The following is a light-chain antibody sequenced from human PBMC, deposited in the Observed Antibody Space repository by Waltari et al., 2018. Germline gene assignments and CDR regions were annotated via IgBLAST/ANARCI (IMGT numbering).Light chain of an antibody. CDR2: AAS. V-gene: IGKV1-17*01. CDR3: LQYNTYPWT. J-gene: IGKJ1*01. CDR1: QGIGND. Sequence: DIQMTQSPSSLSASVGDRVTITCRASQGIGNDLGWYQQKPGKVPKRLIYAASNLQSGVPSRFSGIGSGTEFTLSVSSLQPEDFASYYCLQYNTYPWTFGQGTKVAIK.